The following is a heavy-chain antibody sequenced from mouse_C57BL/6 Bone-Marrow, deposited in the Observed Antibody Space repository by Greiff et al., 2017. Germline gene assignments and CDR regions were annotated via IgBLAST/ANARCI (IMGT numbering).Heavy chain of an antibody. CDR1: GYTFTDYY. Sequence: VQLQQSGAELVRPGASVKLSCKASGYTFTDYYINWVKQRPGQGLEWIARIYPGSGNTYYNEKFKGKATLTAEKSSSNAYMQLSSLTSEDSAVYFCARSDITTVAQDYWGQGTTRTVSS. J-gene: IGHJ2*01. CDR3: ARSDITTVAQDY. CDR2: IYPGSGNT. D-gene: IGHD1-1*01. V-gene: IGHV1-76*01.